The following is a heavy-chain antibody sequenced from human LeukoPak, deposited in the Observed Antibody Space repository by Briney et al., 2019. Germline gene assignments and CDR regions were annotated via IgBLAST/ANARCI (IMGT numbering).Heavy chain of an antibody. Sequence: GGTLRLSCAASGSTFSNYGMSWVRQAPGKGLEWVSGISSSGGSTYYADSVKGRFTISRDNSKNTLFLQMNSLRAEDRAVYYCAKDSLRTVPKASFDYWGQGILVTVSS. V-gene: IGHV3-23*01. D-gene: IGHD2-2*01. J-gene: IGHJ4*02. CDR1: GSTFSNYG. CDR3: AKDSLRTVPKASFDY. CDR2: ISSSGGST.